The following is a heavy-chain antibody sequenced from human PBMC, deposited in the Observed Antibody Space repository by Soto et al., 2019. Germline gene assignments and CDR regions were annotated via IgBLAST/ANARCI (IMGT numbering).Heavy chain of an antibody. J-gene: IGHJ3*02. Sequence: GASGKVSCKVSGYTLTELSMHWVRQAPGKGLEWMGGFDPEDGETIYAQKFQGRVTMTEDTSTDTAYMELSSLRSEDTAVYYCATIYYDSAVGAFDIWGQGTMVTVSS. D-gene: IGHD3-22*01. CDR2: FDPEDGET. CDR1: GYTLTELS. V-gene: IGHV1-24*01. CDR3: ATIYYDSAVGAFDI.